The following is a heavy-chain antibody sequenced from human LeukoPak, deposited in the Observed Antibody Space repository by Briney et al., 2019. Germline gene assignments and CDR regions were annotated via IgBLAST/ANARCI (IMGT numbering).Heavy chain of an antibody. CDR2: IYWDDEK. CDR3: AHSYYFGSRSYYNVWFAP. D-gene: IGHD3-10*01. V-gene: IGHV2-5*02. CDR1: GFSLSTSGVG. J-gene: IGHJ5*02. Sequence: ESGPALVKPTQTLTLNCTFSGFSLSTSGVGVGWIRQPPGKALQWLALIYWDDEKYYSPSLKSRLSISRDTSRNQVVLTMTNMDPLDTATYFCAHSYYFGSRSYYNVWFAPWGQGTLVTVSS.